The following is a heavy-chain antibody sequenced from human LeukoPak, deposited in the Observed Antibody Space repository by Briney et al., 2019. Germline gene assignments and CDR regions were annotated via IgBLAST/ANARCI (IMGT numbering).Heavy chain of an antibody. CDR2: ISYDGSNK. CDR1: GFTFSSYG. D-gene: IGHD3-10*01. Sequence: GRSLRLSCAASGFTFSSYGMHWVRQAPGKWLEWVAVISYDGSNKYYADSVKGRFTISRDHSKNTLYLQMNSLRAEDTAVYYCAKDAFYGSGPGIWGQGTMVTVSS. J-gene: IGHJ3*02. V-gene: IGHV3-30*18. CDR3: AKDAFYGSGPGI.